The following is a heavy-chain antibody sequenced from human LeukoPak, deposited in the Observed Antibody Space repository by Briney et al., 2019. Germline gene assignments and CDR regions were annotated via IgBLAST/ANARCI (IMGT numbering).Heavy chain of an antibody. CDR2: IIPIFGTA. Sequence: GASVKVSCKASGGTFSSYAISWVRQAPGQGLEWMGGIIPIFGTANYAQKFQGRVTITAEESTSTAYMELSSLRSEDTAVYYCAREKYYDDSRVLNGFDYWGQGTLVTVSS. CDR1: GGTFSSYA. D-gene: IGHD3-22*01. J-gene: IGHJ4*02. V-gene: IGHV1-69*13. CDR3: AREKYYDDSRVLNGFDY.